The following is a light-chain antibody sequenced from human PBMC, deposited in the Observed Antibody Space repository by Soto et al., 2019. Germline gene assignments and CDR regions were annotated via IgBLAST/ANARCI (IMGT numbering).Light chain of an antibody. J-gene: IGLJ1*01. CDR3: ATWDDSRNGYV. CDR1: SSNIGSNT. Sequence: QSVLTQPPSASGTPGQRVTISASGSSSNIGSNTVSWYQQVPGTAPKLLIYDNDERPSGVPGRFSGSKSGTSASLAISGLQSEDEADYYCATWDDSRNGYVFXPGTKATVL. CDR2: DND. V-gene: IGLV1-44*01.